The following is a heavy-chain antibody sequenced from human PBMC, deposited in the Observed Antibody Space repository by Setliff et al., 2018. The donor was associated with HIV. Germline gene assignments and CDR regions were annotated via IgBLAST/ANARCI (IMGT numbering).Heavy chain of an antibody. V-gene: IGHV3-23*01. CDR3: AKDPRGSMVRGLINYFDP. Sequence: GGSLRLSCAVSGFTFEDYGMSWVRQAPGKGLEWVSAISGSGGSTYYADSVKGRFTISRDNSKNTLYLQMNSLRAQDTAIYYCAKDPRGSMVRGLINYFDPWGQGTLVTVSS. D-gene: IGHD3-10*01. J-gene: IGHJ5*02. CDR2: ISGSGGST. CDR1: GFTFEDYG.